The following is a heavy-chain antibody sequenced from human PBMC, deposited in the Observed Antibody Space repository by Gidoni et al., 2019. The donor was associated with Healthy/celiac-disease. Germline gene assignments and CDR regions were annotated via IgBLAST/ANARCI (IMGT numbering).Heavy chain of an antibody. D-gene: IGHD5-12*01. J-gene: IGHJ4*02. CDR3: AEGDGYNFEYNY. CDR1: GGSFSGYY. V-gene: IGHV4-34*01. Sequence: QVQLQQWGAGLLKPSETLSLTCAVYGGSFSGYYWSWIRQPPGKGLEWIGEINHSGSTNYNPSLKSRVTISVDTSKNQFSLKLSSVTAADTAVYYCAEGDGYNFEYNYWGQGTLVTVSS. CDR2: INHSGST.